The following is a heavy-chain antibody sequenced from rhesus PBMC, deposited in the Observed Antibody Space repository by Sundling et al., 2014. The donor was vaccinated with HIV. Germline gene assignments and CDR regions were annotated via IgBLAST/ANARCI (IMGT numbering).Heavy chain of an antibody. J-gene: IGHJ6*01. CDR2: ISYDGSKK. V-gene: IGHV3-54*02. Sequence: EVQLVESGGGLVQPGGSLRLSCAASGFTFSNYDIHWVRQAPGKGLEWVAVISYDGSKKYYADSVKDRFTISRDNSKNMLYLQMNNLKLEDTAVYYCSRDPFFRITILGPVKGTLTGLVFLGRRVGRHRLL. CDR1: GFTFSNYD. CDR3: SRDPFFRITILGPVKGTLTGLVF. D-gene: IGHD3-3*01.